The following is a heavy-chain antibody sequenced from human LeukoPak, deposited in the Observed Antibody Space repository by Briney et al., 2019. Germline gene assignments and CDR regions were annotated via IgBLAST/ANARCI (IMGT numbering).Heavy chain of an antibody. Sequence: PGGSLRLSCAASGFTFSSYGMHWVRQAPGKGLEWVAVIFYDAINKYYPDSVKGRFTISRYNSKNTLYLQMNSLRTEDTAVYYCARDDGDDISIVNDYYLDSWGQGTLVTVSS. J-gene: IGHJ4*02. D-gene: IGHD2/OR15-2a*01. CDR2: IFYDAINK. CDR1: GFTFSSYG. CDR3: ARDDGDDISIVNDYYLDS. V-gene: IGHV3-30*19.